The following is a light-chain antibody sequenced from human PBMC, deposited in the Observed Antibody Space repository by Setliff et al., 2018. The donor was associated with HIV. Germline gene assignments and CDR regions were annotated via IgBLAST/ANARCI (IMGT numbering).Light chain of an antibody. CDR3: CSYAGSYTYI. J-gene: IGLJ1*01. V-gene: IGLV2-11*01. CDR2: DVT. Sequence: QSALTQPRSVSGSPGQSVTFSCTGSSSDVGAYNYVSWYQQHPGKAPKLMIYDVTQRPSGVPDRCSGSKSGNTASLTISGLQAEDEADYYCCSYAGSYTYIFGSGTKVTVL. CDR1: SSDVGAYNY.